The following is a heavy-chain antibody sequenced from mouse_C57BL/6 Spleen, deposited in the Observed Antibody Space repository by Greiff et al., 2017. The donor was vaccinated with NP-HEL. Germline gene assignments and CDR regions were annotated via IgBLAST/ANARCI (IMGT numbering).Heavy chain of an antibody. V-gene: IGHV1-15*01. CDR2: IDPETGGT. D-gene: IGHD2-12*01. CDR3: TREGRTVTSYYFDY. CDR1: GYTFTDYE. J-gene: IGHJ2*01. Sequence: VQLQQSGAELVRPGASVTLSCKASGYTFTDYEMHWVKQTPVHGLEWIGAIDPETGGTAYNQKFKGKAILTADKSSSTAYMELRSLTSEDSAVYYCTREGRTVTSYYFDYWGQGTTLTVSS.